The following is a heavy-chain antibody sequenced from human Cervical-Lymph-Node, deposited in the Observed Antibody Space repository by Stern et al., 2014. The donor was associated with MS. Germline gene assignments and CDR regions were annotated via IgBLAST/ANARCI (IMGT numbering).Heavy chain of an antibody. CDR3: ARDPPYSGYNMAV. CDR2: IYYNGST. CDR1: GGAISSGGYY. D-gene: IGHD3-22*01. V-gene: IGHV4-31*03. J-gene: IGHJ6*02. Sequence: QVQLQESGPGLVRPSQTLSLICNVSGGAISSGGYYLNWIRQHPGKGLEWIGSIYYNGSTYYNPSLRSRGFLSIDTSKNQFTLKLNSVTAADTAVYYCARDPPYSGYNMAVWGQGTTVTVSS.